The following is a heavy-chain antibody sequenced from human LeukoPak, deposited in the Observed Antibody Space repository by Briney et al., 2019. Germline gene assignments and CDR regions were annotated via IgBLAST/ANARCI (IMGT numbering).Heavy chain of an antibody. CDR2: FDPEDGET. CDR3: ATGLSRRVGATLRYYFDY. CDR1: GYTLTELS. Sequence: ASVKVFCKVSGYTLTELSMHWVRQAPGKGLGWMGGFDPEDGETIYAQKFQGRVTMTEDTSTDTAYMELSSLRSEDTAVYYCATGLSRRVGATLRYYFDYWGQGTLVTVSS. V-gene: IGHV1-24*01. D-gene: IGHD1-26*01. J-gene: IGHJ4*02.